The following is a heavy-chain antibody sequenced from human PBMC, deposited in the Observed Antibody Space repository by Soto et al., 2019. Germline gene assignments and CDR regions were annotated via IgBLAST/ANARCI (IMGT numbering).Heavy chain of an antibody. Sequence: QMQLVQSGAEVKKTGSTVTVSCKALGNTFTYRYLHWVRQAPGQALEWMGWITPFSGDVHYAQKFQERATITRDRSINTASMRMSILRSEDTAMYYCASGGAGSGPFTWELPDHWGQGTLVTFSS. J-gene: IGHJ4*02. V-gene: IGHV1-45*02. CDR1: GNTFTYRY. CDR3: ASGGAGSGPFTWELPDH. D-gene: IGHD1-26*01. CDR2: ITPFSGDV.